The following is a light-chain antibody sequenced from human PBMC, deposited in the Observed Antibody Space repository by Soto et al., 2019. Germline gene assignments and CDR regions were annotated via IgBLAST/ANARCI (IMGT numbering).Light chain of an antibody. CDR1: SGHSSYA. V-gene: IGLV4-69*01. J-gene: IGLJ3*02. CDR2: LNSDGSH. Sequence: QSVLTQSPSASASLGASVKPTCTLSSGHSSYAIAWHQQQPEKGPRYLMKLNSDGSHNKGDGIPDRFSGSSSGAERYLTISSLQSEDEADYYCQTWGTGVQVFGGGTKVTVL. CDR3: QTWGTGVQV.